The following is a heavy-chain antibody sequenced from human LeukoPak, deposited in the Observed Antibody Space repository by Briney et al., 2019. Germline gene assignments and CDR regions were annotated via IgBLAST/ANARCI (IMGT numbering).Heavy chain of an antibody. J-gene: IGHJ4*02. Sequence: ASVKVSCKASGYTFTSYGISWMRQAPGQGLEWMGWISAYNGNTNYAQKLQGRVTMTTDTSTSTAYMELRSLRSDDTAVYYCARQKRYCSSTSCYTGDYWGQGTLVTVSS. CDR3: ARQKRYCSSTSCYTGDY. CDR2: ISAYNGNT. CDR1: GYTFTSYG. D-gene: IGHD2-2*02. V-gene: IGHV1-18*01.